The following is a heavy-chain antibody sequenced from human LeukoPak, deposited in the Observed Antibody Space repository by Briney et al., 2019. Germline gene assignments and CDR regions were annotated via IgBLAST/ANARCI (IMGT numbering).Heavy chain of an antibody. CDR1: GGSISSSNW. J-gene: IGHJ4*02. D-gene: IGHD4-23*01. V-gene: IGHV4-4*02. CDR2: IYHSGST. Sequence: SETLSLTCAVSGGSISSSNWRSWVRQPPGKGLEWIGEIYHSGSTNYNPSLKSRVTISVDKSKNQFSLKLSSVTAADTAVYYCARALPGNTRKEVVYYFDYWGQGTLVTVSS. CDR3: ARALPGNTRKEVVYYFDY.